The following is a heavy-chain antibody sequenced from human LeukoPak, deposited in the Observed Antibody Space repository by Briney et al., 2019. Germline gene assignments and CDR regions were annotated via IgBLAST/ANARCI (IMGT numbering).Heavy chain of an antibody. V-gene: IGHV4-38-2*02. Sequence: PSETLSLTCTVSGYSISSGYYWGWIRQPPGKGLEWIGSICHSGSTYYNPSLKSRVTISVDTSKNQFSLKLSSVTAADTAVYYCARDGGAYGSGSYWGQGTLVTVSS. J-gene: IGHJ4*02. CDR2: ICHSGST. CDR3: ARDGGAYGSGSY. D-gene: IGHD3-10*01. CDR1: GYSISSGYY.